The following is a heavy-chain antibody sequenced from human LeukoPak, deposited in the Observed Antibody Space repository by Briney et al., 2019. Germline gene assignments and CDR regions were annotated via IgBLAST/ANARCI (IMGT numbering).Heavy chain of an antibody. Sequence: GASVKVSCKASGYTFTNYGISWVRQAPGQGLEWMGWIGTSSGSTNLAQKLQGRVTMTKDTSTSTASMELRSLTSDDTAVYYCARESLEGVKYYYGMDVWGQGTTVSVPS. V-gene: IGHV1-18*01. CDR1: GYTFTNYG. CDR3: ARESLEGVKYYYGMDV. CDR2: IGTSSGST. J-gene: IGHJ6*02. D-gene: IGHD2-8*01.